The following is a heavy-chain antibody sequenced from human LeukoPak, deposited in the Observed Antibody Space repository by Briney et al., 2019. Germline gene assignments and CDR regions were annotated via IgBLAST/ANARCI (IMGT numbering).Heavy chain of an antibody. V-gene: IGHV7-4-1*02. CDR1: GYTFTSYA. CDR3: ASFGAHSFDY. Sequence: ASVKVSCRTSGYTFTSYAINWVRQAPGQGLEFMGWLNTGTGNPTYAQDFTGRFVFSLDTSVSTAYLQISTLKPEDTAVYYCASFGAHSFDYWGQGTLVTVSS. J-gene: IGHJ4*02. CDR2: LNTGTGNP. D-gene: IGHD3-10*01.